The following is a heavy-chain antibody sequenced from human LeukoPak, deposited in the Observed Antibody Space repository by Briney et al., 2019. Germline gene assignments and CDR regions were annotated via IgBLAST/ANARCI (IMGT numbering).Heavy chain of an antibody. D-gene: IGHD5-24*01. Sequence: PGGSLRLSCAASGFRFSDYSMNWVRQAPGKGLEWISYIGISSGNTNNADSVKGRFTISGDKAKNSLYLQMNSLRVEDTAVYYCARDYKYAFDNWGQGTLVTVSS. CDR2: IGISSGNT. CDR3: ARDYKYAFDN. CDR1: GFRFSDYS. V-gene: IGHV3-48*01. J-gene: IGHJ4*02.